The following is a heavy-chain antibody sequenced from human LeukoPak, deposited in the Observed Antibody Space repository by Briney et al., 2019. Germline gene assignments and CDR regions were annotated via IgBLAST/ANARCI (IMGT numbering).Heavy chain of an antibody. J-gene: IGHJ4*02. V-gene: IGHV1-18*01. CDR3: ARDRIGSSSWYYVDY. D-gene: IGHD6-13*01. CDR1: GYTFTSYG. Sequence: ASVKVSCKASGYTFTSYGISWVRQAPGQGLEWMGWISAYNGNTNYAQKLQGRVTMTTDTSTSTAYMELSSLRSEDTAVYYCARDRIGSSSWYYVDYWGQGTLVTVSS. CDR2: ISAYNGNT.